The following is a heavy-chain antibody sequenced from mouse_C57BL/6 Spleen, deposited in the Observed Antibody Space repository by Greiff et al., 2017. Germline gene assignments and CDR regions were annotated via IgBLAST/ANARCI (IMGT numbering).Heavy chain of an antibody. D-gene: IGHD2-4*01. CDR3: ARTYDYDGFDY. V-gene: IGHV1-19*01. CDR2: INPYNGGT. CDR1: GYTFTDYY. J-gene: IGHJ2*01. Sequence: EVKLMESGPVLVKPGASVKMSCKASGYTFTDYYMNWVKQSHGKSLEWIGVINPYNGGTSYNQKFKGKATLTVVKSSSTAYMELNSLTSEDSAVYYCARTYDYDGFDYWGQGTTLTVSS.